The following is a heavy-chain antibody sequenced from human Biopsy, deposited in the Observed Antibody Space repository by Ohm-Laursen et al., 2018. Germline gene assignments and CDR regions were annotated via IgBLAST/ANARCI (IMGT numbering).Heavy chain of an antibody. Sequence: SDTLSLTCPVSGGSISSYYWSWIRQPPGKGLEWIGYIYYSGSTNYNPSLKSRVTISVDTSKNQFSLRLNSVTAADTAVYYCARATNSTGWPYYYFYGMDVWGQGTTVTVSS. CDR3: ARATNSTGWPYYYFYGMDV. V-gene: IGHV4-59*07. D-gene: IGHD2/OR15-2a*01. J-gene: IGHJ6*02. CDR2: IYYSGST. CDR1: GGSISSYY.